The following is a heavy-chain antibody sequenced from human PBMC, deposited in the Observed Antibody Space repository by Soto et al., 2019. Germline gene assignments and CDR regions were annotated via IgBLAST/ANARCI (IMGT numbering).Heavy chain of an antibody. Sequence: GSLRLSCAASGFAFISYAIHLLRHSAGKGLEWVAVISYDGSNKYYADSVKGRFTISRDNSKNTLYLQMNSLRAEDTAVYYCARTGSSWTSNAFDIWGQGTMVTVSS. J-gene: IGHJ3*02. D-gene: IGHD6-13*01. CDR1: GFAFISYA. V-gene: IGHV3-30-3*01. CDR2: ISYDGSNK. CDR3: ARTGSSWTSNAFDI.